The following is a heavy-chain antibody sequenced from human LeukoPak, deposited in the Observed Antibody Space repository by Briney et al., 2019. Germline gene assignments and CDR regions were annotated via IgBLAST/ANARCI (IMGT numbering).Heavy chain of an antibody. D-gene: IGHD2-2*02. J-gene: IGHJ5*02. CDR1: GGSFSGYY. CDR2: INHSGST. V-gene: IGHV4-34*01. CDR3: ARERRNIVVVPAAIRWFDP. Sequence: NTSETLSLTCAVYGGSFSGYYWSWIRQPPGKGLEWIGEINHSGSTNYNPSLKSRVTISVDTSKNQFSLKLSSVTAADTAVYYCARERRNIVVVPAAIRWFDPWGQGTLVTVSS.